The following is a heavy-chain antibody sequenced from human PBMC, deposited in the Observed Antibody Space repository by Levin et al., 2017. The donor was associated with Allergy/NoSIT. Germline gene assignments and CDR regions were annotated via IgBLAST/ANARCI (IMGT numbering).Heavy chain of an antibody. V-gene: IGHV3-21*01. Sequence: AGGSLRLSCTASGFRFSDSSMNWVRQAPGKGLEWVSSISETSYYKYYADSVKGRFTISRDNAENTLYLQMDRLRAEDTAVYFCTRGGVFTYGYDYWGQGTLLTVSS. J-gene: IGHJ4*02. D-gene: IGHD3-10*01. CDR2: ISETSYYK. CDR3: TRGGVFTYGYDY. CDR1: GFRFSDSS.